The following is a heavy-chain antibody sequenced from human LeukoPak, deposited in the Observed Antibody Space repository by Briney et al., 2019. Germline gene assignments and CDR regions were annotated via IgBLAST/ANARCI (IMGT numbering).Heavy chain of an antibody. CDR2: IIPILGIA. V-gene: IGHV1-69*04. Sequence: GASVKVSCKASGGTFSSYAISWVRQAPGQGLEWMGRIIPILGIANYAQKFQGRVTITADKSTSTAYMELSSLRSEDTAVYYCARGIAVAGTPLDWGQGTLVTVSS. J-gene: IGHJ4*02. D-gene: IGHD6-19*01. CDR3: ARGIAVAGTPLD. CDR1: GGTFSSYA.